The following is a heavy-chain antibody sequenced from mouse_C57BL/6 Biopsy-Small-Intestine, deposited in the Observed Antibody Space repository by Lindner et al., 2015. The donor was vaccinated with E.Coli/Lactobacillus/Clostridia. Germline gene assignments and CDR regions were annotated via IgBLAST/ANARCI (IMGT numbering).Heavy chain of an antibody. CDR2: FDPEDGET. J-gene: IGHJ1*03. V-gene: IGHV1-18*01. Sequence: SVKVSCKVSGYTLTELSMHWVRQAPGKGLEWMGGFDPEDGETIYAQKFQGRVTMTEDTSTDTAYMELSSLRSEDTAVYYCATGRGGGSYYYYYYYMDVWGKGTTVTVSS. CDR3: ATGRGGGSYYYYYYYMDV. D-gene: IGHD1-1*02. CDR1: GYTLTELS.